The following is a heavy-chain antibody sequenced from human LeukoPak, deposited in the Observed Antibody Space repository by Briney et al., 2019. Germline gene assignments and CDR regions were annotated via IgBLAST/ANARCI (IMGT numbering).Heavy chain of an antibody. D-gene: IGHD3-22*01. V-gene: IGHV1-69*13. Sequence: SVKVSCKASGGTFSSYAISWVRQAPGQGLEWMGGIIPIFGTANYAQKFQGRVTITADESTSTAYMELSSLRSEDRAVYYCASPDYYDSSGYYSFDYWGQGTLVTVSS. CDR3: ASPDYYDSSGYYSFDY. CDR1: GGTFSSYA. CDR2: IIPIFGTA. J-gene: IGHJ4*02.